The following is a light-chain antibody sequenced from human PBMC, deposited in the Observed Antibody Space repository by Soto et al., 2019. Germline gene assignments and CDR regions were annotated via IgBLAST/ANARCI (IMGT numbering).Light chain of an antibody. CDR3: QQASSFPFT. CDR2: AAS. CDR1: QRIANW. Sequence: DIQMTQSPSSVSASVGDRVTISCRASQRIANWLAWYQQKPGKAPHLLIYAASTLQSGAPSRFSGSGSGTDFIFNISSLQPEDSATYYCQQASSFPFTFGPGTKVDV. J-gene: IGKJ3*01. V-gene: IGKV1-12*01.